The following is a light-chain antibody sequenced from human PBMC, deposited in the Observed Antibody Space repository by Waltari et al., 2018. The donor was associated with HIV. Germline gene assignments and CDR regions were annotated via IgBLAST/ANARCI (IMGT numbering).Light chain of an antibody. CDR2: AAS. V-gene: IGKV1-9*01. CDR1: QDISNN. CDR3: QQLNGDPFT. Sequence: DIQLTQSPSFLSASVRDRVTIPCRASQDISNNLAWYQQKPGTVPKLLIYAASTLHSGVPSRFSGSGSGTEFTLTITSLQPDDFATYYCQQLNGDPFTFGPGTKVDIK. J-gene: IGKJ3*01.